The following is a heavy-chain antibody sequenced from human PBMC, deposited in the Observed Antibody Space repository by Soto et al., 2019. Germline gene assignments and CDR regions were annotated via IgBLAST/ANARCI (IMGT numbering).Heavy chain of an antibody. Sequence: TSETLSLTCAVSGASISSSYWWSWVRQPPGKGLEWIGEIYHSSSPNYNLSLKSRVTISVDKSKNQFSLKLSSMTAADTAVYYCARGLIGVAGTWDYWSQGTLVTVSS. D-gene: IGHD3-22*01. CDR3: ARGLIGVAGTWDY. J-gene: IGHJ4*02. CDR1: GASISSSYW. CDR2: IYHSSSP. V-gene: IGHV4-4*02.